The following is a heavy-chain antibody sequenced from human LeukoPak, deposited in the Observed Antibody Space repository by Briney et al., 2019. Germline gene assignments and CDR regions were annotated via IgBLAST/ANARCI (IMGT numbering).Heavy chain of an antibody. J-gene: IGHJ4*02. CDR2: INPNSGGT. D-gene: IGHD3-9*01. CDR1: GYTFTGYY. V-gene: IGHV1-2*02. CDR3: ARDRASLRYSATGFFY. Sequence: ASVKVSCKASGYTFTGYYMHWVRQAPGQGLEWMGWINPNSGGTNYAQKFQGRVTMTRDTSISTAYMELSRLRSDDTAVYYCARDRASLRYSATGFFYWGQGTLVTVSS.